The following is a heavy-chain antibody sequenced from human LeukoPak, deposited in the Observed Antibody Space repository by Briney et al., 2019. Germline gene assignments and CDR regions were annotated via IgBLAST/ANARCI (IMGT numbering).Heavy chain of an antibody. CDR3: ARLAQGSGTYGFDY. CDR1: GGSISSSSYY. V-gene: IGHV4-39*01. CDR2: ISYSGSS. Sequence: SETLSLTCTVSGGSISSSSYYWGWVRQPAGKGLEWIATISYSGSSYYNPSLKSRVTISVDTSKNQFSLELNSVTAADTAVYYCARLAQGSGTYGFDYWGQGTLVTVSS. J-gene: IGHJ4*02. D-gene: IGHD3-10*01.